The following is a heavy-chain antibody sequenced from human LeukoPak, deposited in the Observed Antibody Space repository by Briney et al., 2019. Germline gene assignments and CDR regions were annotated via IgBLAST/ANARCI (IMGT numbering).Heavy chain of an antibody. Sequence: GESLKISCKGSGYNFVNNWIGWVRQMPGKGLEWMAIIYPADSNTKYSPSFQGQVIISADQSINTAFLQWSSLKASDTAMYYCARLPSGSFLDYWGQGTLVTVSS. CDR2: IYPADSNT. J-gene: IGHJ4*02. CDR3: ARLPSGSFLDY. D-gene: IGHD1-26*01. CDR1: GYNFVNNW. V-gene: IGHV5-51*01.